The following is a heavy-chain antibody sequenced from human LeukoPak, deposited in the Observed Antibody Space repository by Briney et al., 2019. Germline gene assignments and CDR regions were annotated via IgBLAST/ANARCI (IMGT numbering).Heavy chain of an antibody. CDR1: GFTFSSYA. J-gene: IGHJ6*02. D-gene: IGHD3-22*01. CDR3: ASLSGYPYYYYGMDV. Sequence: GRSLRLSCAASGFTFSSYAMHWVRQAPGEGLEWVAVISYDGSNKYYADSVKGRFTISRDNSKNTLYLQMNSLRAEDTAVYYCASLSGYPYYYYGMDVWGQGTTVTVSS. CDR2: ISYDGSNK. V-gene: IGHV3-30*04.